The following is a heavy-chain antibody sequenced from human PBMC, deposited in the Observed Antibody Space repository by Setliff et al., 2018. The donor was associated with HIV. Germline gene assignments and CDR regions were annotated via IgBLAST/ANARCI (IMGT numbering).Heavy chain of an antibody. D-gene: IGHD6-19*01. CDR3: ARLFRWLQFPDRFDS. J-gene: IGHJ4*02. CDR2: INHRASI. V-gene: IGHV4-34*01. CDR1: GGSFSGYY. Sequence: SETLSLTCAVCGGSFSGYYWSWIRQPPGRGLEWIGEINHRASINYNPSLKSRVTISIDTSKNQFSLKLTSVTAADTAVYYCARLFRWLQFPDRFDSWGQGALVTVSS.